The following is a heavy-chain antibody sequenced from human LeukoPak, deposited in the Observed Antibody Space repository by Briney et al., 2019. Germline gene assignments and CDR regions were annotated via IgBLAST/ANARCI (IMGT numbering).Heavy chain of an antibody. Sequence: PGGSLRLSCATSGFALSSFWMYWVRQVPGKGPVWVSRIRDGKNTTYADSVKGRFTISRDNAKNTLYLQMSSLRIDDTAIYYCVYSGFDWTYYFDWWGRGTLVTVSS. CDR3: VYSGFDWTYYFDW. CDR1: GFALSSFW. CDR2: IRDGKNT. V-gene: IGHV3-74*01. J-gene: IGHJ4*02. D-gene: IGHD5-12*01.